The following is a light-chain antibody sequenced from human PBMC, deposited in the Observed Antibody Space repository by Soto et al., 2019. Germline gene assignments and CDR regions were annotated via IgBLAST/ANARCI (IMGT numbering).Light chain of an antibody. CDR1: QSISSW. J-gene: IGKJ1*01. V-gene: IGKV1-5*03. CDR2: KAS. Sequence: DIQMTQSPSTLSASIGDRVTITCRASQSISSWLAWYQQKPGKAPKLLIYKASSLQSGVPSRFSGSGSGTEFTLTISSLQPDDVATYYCQQSNSNSKTFGQGTKVDIK. CDR3: QQSNSNSKT.